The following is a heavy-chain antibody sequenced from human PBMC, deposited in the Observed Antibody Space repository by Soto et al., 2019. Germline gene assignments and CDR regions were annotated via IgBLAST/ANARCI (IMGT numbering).Heavy chain of an antibody. CDR1: GFTFSSCT. CDR3: SGCSGGACHRNYGMDV. V-gene: IGHV3-21*01. D-gene: IGHD2-15*01. Sequence: EVHLVESGGGLVKPGGSLRLSCAVSGFTFSSCTMNWVRQAPGQGLEWVSSISPSTSHIYYTDSVKGRFTISRDNAKNSLFLQMISLRAEDTAVYYCSGCSGGACHRNYGMDVWGQGTTVTVSS. CDR2: ISPSTSHI. J-gene: IGHJ6*02.